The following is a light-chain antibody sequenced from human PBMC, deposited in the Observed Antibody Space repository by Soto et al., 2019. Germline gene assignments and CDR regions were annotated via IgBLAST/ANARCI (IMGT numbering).Light chain of an antibody. CDR3: QQYGSSPQT. CDR1: HSVTSSF. CDR2: AXS. Sequence: IVLTLSPATMSLSRGERASLSXGASHSVTSSFLAWSQQQPGXAPRVXXHAXSSRATGSPDRXSGSGSGTDFTLTISRLEPEYFAVYYFQQYGSSPQTFGQGTKVDI. V-gene: IGKV3D-20*01. J-gene: IGKJ1*01.